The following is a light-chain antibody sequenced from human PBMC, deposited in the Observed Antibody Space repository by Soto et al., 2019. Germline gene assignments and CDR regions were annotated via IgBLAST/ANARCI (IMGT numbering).Light chain of an antibody. Sequence: EIVLTQSPGTLSLSPGERATLSCRASQSVSSSYLAWYQQKPGQAPRLLIYGASSRATAIPDRFSGSGSGTDFTLTISRLEPDDFAVYYCQQFGNSPYTFGQGTRLEIK. J-gene: IGKJ2*01. CDR3: QQFGNSPYT. CDR1: QSVSSSY. CDR2: GAS. V-gene: IGKV3-20*01.